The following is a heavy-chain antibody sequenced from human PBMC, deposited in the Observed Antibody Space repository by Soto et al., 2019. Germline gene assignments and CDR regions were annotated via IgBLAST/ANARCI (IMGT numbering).Heavy chain of an antibody. V-gene: IGHV4-39*01. D-gene: IGHD2-15*01. J-gene: IGHJ6*02. CDR3: APLSVSLSGPYGIHV. CDR1: GYSVSSSDYY. CDR2: MLYSGLT. Sequence: SETLSLTCSVSGYSVSSSDYYWAWIRQPPGKGLEWIGSMLYSGLTYYNPSLKSRVTLSVDTSKNQFSVRLNSVTPSDTAVYYCAPLSVSLSGPYGIHVWGQGTTVTVSS.